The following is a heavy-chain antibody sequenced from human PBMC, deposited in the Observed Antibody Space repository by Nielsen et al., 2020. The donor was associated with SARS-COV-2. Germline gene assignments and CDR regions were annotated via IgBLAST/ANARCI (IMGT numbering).Heavy chain of an antibody. J-gene: IGHJ6*02. CDR1: GFTFSNPW. D-gene: IGHD1-1*01. CDR2: IKSKVDGGTT. Sequence: GESLKISCAASGFTFSNPWMNWVRQAPGKGLEWVGRIKSKVDGGTTDYAGPVKGRFTISRDDSKNTLYLQMNSLKTEDTAVYYCARDLVAPGNPDYYDYGLDVWGQGTTVTVSS. V-gene: IGHV3-15*01. CDR3: ARDLVAPGNPDYYDYGLDV.